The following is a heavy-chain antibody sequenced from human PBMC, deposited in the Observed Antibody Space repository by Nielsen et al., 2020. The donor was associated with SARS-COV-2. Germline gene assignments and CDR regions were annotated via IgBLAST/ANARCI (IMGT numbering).Heavy chain of an antibody. J-gene: IGHJ4*02. D-gene: IGHD4-17*01. CDR1: GFTFSSYA. CDR2: INWNGGST. V-gene: IGHV3-20*04. CDR3: TVTGGY. Sequence: GESLKISCSASGFTFSSYAMHWVRQAPGKGLEWVSGINWNGGSTGYADSVKGRFTISRDNAKNSLYLQMNSLRAEDTAVYYCTVTGGYWGQGTLVTVSS.